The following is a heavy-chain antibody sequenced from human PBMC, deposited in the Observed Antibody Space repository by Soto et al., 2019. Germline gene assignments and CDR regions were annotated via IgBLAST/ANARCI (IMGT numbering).Heavy chain of an antibody. CDR1: GESFSGYY. D-gene: IGHD4-4*01. CDR3: ARGLSNSITTRFDS. J-gene: IGHJ4*02. V-gene: IGHV4-34*01. Sequence: PSETLSLTCAVYGESFSGYYWSWIRQSPGKGLEWIGEVYHSGDTKYNPSLKNRVTISEDPSKNQFSLRMTFMTAADTAVYYCARGLSNSITTRFDSWGQGTLVTVSS. CDR2: VYHSGDT.